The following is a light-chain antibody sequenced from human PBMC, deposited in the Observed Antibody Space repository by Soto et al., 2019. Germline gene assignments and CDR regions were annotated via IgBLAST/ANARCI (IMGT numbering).Light chain of an antibody. CDR1: TGAVTSGHY. V-gene: IGLV7-46*01. Sequence: QAVVTQEPSRTVSPGGTVTLISSSSTGAVTSGHYPYWFQQKPGQAPRTLIYDTSDKHSWTPARFSGSLLGGKAALTLSGAQSEDEAEYYCLLSYSAARSWVFGGGTKLTVL. CDR3: LLSYSAARSWV. J-gene: IGLJ2*01. CDR2: DTS.